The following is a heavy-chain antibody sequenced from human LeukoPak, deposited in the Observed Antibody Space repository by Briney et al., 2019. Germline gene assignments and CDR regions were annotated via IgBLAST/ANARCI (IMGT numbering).Heavy chain of an antibody. J-gene: IGHJ4*02. CDR2: IHYSGST. D-gene: IGHD3-10*01. CDR1: GGSISSSSYY. CDR3: ARDGLWFGELLGGAFDY. Sequence: PSETLSLTCTVSGGSISSSSYYWGWIRQPPGKGLEWIGSIHYSGSTYYNPSLKSRVTISVDTSKNQFSLRLSSVTAADTAVYYCARDGLWFGELLGGAFDYWGQGTLVTVSS. V-gene: IGHV4-39*07.